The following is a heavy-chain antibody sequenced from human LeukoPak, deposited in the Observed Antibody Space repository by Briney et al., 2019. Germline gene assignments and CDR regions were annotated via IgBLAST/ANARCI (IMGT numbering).Heavy chain of an antibody. V-gene: IGHV3-30*18. CDR3: AKDGQSQLLLYYFDY. J-gene: IGHJ4*02. CDR1: GFTFSSYG. CDR2: ISYDGSNK. D-gene: IGHD2-2*01. Sequence: PGGSLRLSCAASGFTFSSYGMHWVRQAPGKGLEWVAVISYDGSNKYYADSVKGRFTISRDNSKNTLYLQMNSLRAEDTAVYYCAKDGQSQLLLYYFDYWGQGTLVTVSS.